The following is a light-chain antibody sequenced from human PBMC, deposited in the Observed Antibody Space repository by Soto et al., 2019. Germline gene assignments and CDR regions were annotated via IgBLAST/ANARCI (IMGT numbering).Light chain of an antibody. CDR2: GTS. Sequence: VFSQSPGRLSFSPGERATLSCRASQSVPSTYFAWYQQKSGQPPRLLISGTSNRATGIPDRFSGSGSGRDFTLTISRLEPEDFAVYFCQQFGNSPWTFGQGTKV. CDR1: QSVPSTY. V-gene: IGKV3-20*01. J-gene: IGKJ1*01. CDR3: QQFGNSPWT.